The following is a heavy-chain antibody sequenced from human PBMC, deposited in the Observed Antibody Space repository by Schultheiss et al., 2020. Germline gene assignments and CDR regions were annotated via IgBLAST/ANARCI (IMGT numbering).Heavy chain of an antibody. V-gene: IGHV4-30-4*08. Sequence: SETLSLTCTVSGGSISSGAYYWNWIRQHPGKGLEWIGYISYSGNTYYNPSLKSRVTISVDTSKNQFSLKLSSVTAADTAVYYCARVDYYDSSGYYQDYWGQGTLVTVSS. CDR1: GGSISSGAYY. CDR3: ARVDYYDSSGYYQDY. CDR2: ISYSGNT. J-gene: IGHJ4*02. D-gene: IGHD3-22*01.